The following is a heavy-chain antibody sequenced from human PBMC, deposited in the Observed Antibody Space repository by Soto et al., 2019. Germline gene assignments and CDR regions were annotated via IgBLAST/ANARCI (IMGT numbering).Heavy chain of an antibody. V-gene: IGHV4-39*01. CDR3: ARHNYDGSGYYYYYYGMDV. Sequence: SETLSLTWSVAGGSIGDIGGRWGRIRKPQGKGLEWIGSIFYSGSTNYNQSLKSRVTISVDTSKNQFSLKLSSVTAADTAVYYCARHNYDGSGYYYYYYGMDVWGQGTTVTVSS. CDR1: GGSIGDIGGR. CDR2: IFYSGST. J-gene: IGHJ6*02. D-gene: IGHD3-22*01.